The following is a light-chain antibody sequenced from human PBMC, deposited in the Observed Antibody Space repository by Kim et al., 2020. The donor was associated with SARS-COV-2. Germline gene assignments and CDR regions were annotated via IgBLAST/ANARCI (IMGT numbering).Light chain of an antibody. CDR2: GAS. V-gene: IGKV3-15*01. J-gene: IGKJ4*01. CDR3: HQFKKWPLT. Sequence: VSPRERATLSCRASQSVSSDLAWYQQKPGQAPRLLVYGASTRATGIPVRFSGSGSGTEFTLTISSLQSEDFAVYYCHQFKKWPLTFGGGTKVDI. CDR1: QSVSSD.